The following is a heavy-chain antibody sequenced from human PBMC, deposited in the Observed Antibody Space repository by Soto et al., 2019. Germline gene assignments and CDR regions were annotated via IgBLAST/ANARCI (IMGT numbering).Heavy chain of an antibody. CDR2: INPNSGGT. D-gene: IGHD3-22*01. V-gene: IGHV1-2*02. CDR3: ALASSGYYSLFDY. Sequence: AAVKVHCKASGYTFTRYYMHWVRQAPGQGLEWMGWINPNSGGTNYAQKFQGRVTMTRDTSISTAYMELSRLRSDDTAVYYCALASSGYYSLFDYWGQGTLVTVS. J-gene: IGHJ4*02. CDR1: GYTFTRYY.